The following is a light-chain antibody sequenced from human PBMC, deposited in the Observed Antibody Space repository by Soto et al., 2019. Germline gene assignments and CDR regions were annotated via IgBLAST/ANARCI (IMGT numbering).Light chain of an antibody. CDR2: EVS. CDR3: CSYAGSHTWV. Sequence: QSALTQPRSVSGSPGQSVTISCTGISSDVDSYNRVSWYQQPPGTAPKLMIYEVSNRPSGVPDRFSGSKSGNTASLTISGLQAEDEADYYCCSYAGSHTWVFGTGTKLTLL. CDR1: SSDVDSYNR. J-gene: IGLJ1*01. V-gene: IGLV2-18*02.